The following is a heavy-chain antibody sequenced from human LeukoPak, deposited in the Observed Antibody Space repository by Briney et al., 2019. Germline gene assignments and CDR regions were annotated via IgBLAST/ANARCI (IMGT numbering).Heavy chain of an antibody. CDR1: GGSISSYY. CDR3: ARETNSGNYQALGY. Sequence: SETLSLTCTVSGGSISSYYWSWIRQPPGKGLEWIGYIYYSGSTNYNPSLKSRVTISVDTSKNQFSLKLSSVTAADTAVYYCARETNSGNYQALGYWGQGTLVTVSS. D-gene: IGHD1-26*01. CDR2: IYYSGST. J-gene: IGHJ4*02. V-gene: IGHV4-59*01.